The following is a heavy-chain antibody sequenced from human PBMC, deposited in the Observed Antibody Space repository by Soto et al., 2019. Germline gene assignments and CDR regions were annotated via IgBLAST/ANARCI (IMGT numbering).Heavy chain of an antibody. CDR1: GFTVSSNY. CDR2: ISGSGGST. J-gene: IGHJ4*02. V-gene: IGHV3-53*02. Sequence: EVQLVETGGGLIQPGGSLRLSCAASGFTVSSNYMSWVRQAPGKGLEWVSVISGSGGSTYYADSVKGRFTISRDNSKNTLYLQMNSLRAEDTAVYYCAKGDGYNSPFDYWGQGTLVTVSS. D-gene: IGHD5-12*01. CDR3: AKGDGYNSPFDY.